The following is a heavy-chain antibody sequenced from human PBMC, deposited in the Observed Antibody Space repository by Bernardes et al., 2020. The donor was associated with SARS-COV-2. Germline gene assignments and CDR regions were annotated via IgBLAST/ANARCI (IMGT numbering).Heavy chain of an antibody. CDR2: ISAFNGNT. CDR3: ARAFENYYDRSGNYYSDAFDI. J-gene: IGHJ3*02. V-gene: IGHV1-18*01. CDR1: GYSLTSYG. Sequence: ASVNVSCKVSGYSLTSYGLSWVRQAPGHGLEWMGLISAFNGNTNYAQKVQDRVTLTADTSTSTVYMELRSLRSDDTAVYYCARAFENYYDRSGNYYSDAFDIWGQGTMVTVSP. D-gene: IGHD3-22*01.